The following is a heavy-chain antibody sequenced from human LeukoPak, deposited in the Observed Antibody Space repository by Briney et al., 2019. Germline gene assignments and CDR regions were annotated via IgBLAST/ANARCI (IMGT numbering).Heavy chain of an antibody. CDR1: GGSIGSGSYY. CDR3: ARDALGYSYGRDYYYYGMDV. V-gene: IGHV4-61*02. CDR2: IYTSGST. D-gene: IGHD5-18*01. Sequence: SETLSLTCTVSGGSIGSGSYYWSWIRQPAGKGLEWIGRIYTSGSTNYNPSLKSRVTISVDTSKNQFSLKLSSVTAADTAVYYCARDALGYSYGRDYYYYGMDVWGQGTTVTVSS. J-gene: IGHJ6*02.